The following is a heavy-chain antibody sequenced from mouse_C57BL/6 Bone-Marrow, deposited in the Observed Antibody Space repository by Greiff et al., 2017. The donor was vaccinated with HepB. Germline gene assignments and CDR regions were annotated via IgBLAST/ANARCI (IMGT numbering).Heavy chain of an antibody. J-gene: IGHJ2*01. Sequence: VQLQQSGAELARPGASVKLSCKASGYTFTSYGISWVKQRTGQGLEWIGEIYPRSGNTYYNEKFKGKATLTVDKSSSTAYMQLSSLTSEDSAVYDCARGDYYDTGLHLDYWGQGTTLTVSS. CDR3: ARGDYYDTGLHLDY. V-gene: IGHV1-81*01. CDR2: IYPRSGNT. D-gene: IGHD1-1*01. CDR1: GYTFTSYG.